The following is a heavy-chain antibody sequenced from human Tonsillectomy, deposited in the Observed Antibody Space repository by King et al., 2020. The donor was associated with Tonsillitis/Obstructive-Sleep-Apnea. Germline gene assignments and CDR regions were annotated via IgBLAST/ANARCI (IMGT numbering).Heavy chain of an antibody. D-gene: IGHD7-27*01. J-gene: IGHJ5*02. CDR2: SYSSGTT. CDR3: ARDGDGMGNKDNWFDP. CDR1: GGSISNGAYY. Sequence: VQLQESGPGLIKPSQTLSLTCPVSGGSISNGAYYWSWIRHRPGKVLEWIGYSYSSGTTSYNPSLKSRVSISIDTSKNQFSLSLTSVTAADTAIYYCARDGDGMGNKDNWFDPWGQGTLVTVSS. V-gene: IGHV4-31*03.